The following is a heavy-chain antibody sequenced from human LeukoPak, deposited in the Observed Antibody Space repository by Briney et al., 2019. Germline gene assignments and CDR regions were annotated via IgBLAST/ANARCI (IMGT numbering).Heavy chain of an antibody. CDR2: INPNSGGT. J-gene: IGHJ4*02. Sequence: ASVKVSCKASGYTFTGYYMHWVRQAPGQGLEWIGWINPNSGGTNYAQKFQGRVTMTRDTSISTAYMELSRLRSDDTAVYYCARDRVWGYYGSGSLFDYWGQGTLVTVSS. V-gene: IGHV1-2*02. CDR3: ARDRVWGYYGSGSLFDY. CDR1: GYTFTGYY. D-gene: IGHD3-10*01.